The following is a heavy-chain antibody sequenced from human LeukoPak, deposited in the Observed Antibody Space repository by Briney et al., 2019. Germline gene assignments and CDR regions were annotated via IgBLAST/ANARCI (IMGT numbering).Heavy chain of an antibody. CDR1: GGTFSSYA. D-gene: IGHD2-2*01. V-gene: IGHV1-69*05. J-gene: IGHJ1*01. CDR3: ARNPLRCSSTSCYEQH. Sequence: SVRVSCKASGGTFSSYAISWVRQAPGQGLEWMGGIIHIFGTANYAQKFQGRGTITTDESTSKAYMELSSLRSEYTAVYYCARNPLRCSSTSCYEQHWGQGTLVTVSS. CDR2: IIHIFGTA.